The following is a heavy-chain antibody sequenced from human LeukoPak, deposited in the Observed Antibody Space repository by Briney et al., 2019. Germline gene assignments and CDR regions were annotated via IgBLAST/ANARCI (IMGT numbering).Heavy chain of an antibody. J-gene: IGHJ3*02. CDR2: INHSGST. V-gene: IGHV4-39*07. CDR1: GGSISSSSYY. Sequence: SETLSLTCTVSGGSISSSSYYWGWIRQPPGKGLEWIGEINHSGSTNYNPSLKSRVTISVDTSKNQFSLKLSSVTAADTAVYYCARGPYDYVWGSYRHFIDAFDIWGQGTMVTVSS. D-gene: IGHD3-16*02. CDR3: ARGPYDYVWGSYRHFIDAFDI.